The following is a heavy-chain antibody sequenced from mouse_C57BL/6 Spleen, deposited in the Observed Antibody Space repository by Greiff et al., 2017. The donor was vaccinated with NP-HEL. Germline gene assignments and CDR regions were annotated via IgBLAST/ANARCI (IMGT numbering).Heavy chain of an antibody. Sequence: EVMLVESGGGLVQPGGSMKLSCAASGFTFSDAWMDWVRQSPEKGLEWVAEIRNKANNHATYYAESVKGRFTISRDDSKSSVYLQMNSLRAEDTGIYYCTRGTTVVAHFDYWGQGTTLTVSS. V-gene: IGHV6-6*01. J-gene: IGHJ2*01. CDR3: TRGTTVVAHFDY. D-gene: IGHD1-1*01. CDR1: GFTFSDAW. CDR2: IRNKANNHAT.